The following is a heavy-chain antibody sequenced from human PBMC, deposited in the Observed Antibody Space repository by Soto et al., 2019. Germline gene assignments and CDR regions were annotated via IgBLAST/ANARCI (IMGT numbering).Heavy chain of an antibody. Sequence: QVQLVQSGAEVKKPGSSVKVSCKASGGTFSSYAISWVRQAPGQGLEWMGGIIPIFGTANYAQRFQGRVTITADESASRAYIELSSLRSEDTVVYYCARTIAGNKMIYYYNDMDVWGQGTTVNVPS. J-gene: IGHJ6*02. V-gene: IGHV1-69*01. D-gene: IGHD1-20*01. CDR3: ARTIAGNKMIYYYNDMDV. CDR2: IIPIFGTA. CDR1: GGTFSSYA.